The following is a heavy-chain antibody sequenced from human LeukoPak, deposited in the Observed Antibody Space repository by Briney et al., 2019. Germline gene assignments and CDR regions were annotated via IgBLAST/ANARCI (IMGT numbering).Heavy chain of an antibody. CDR2: TNQDGGAE. D-gene: IGHD6-6*01. CDR1: GFTFSRHW. Sequence: PGGSLRLSCVASGFTFSRHWMSWVRQAPGKGLEWVATTNQDGGAEYYADSVKGRFTISRDNAKNSLYLQMNSLRAEDTAVYYCARLYSSSSGKAFNIWGQGTMVTVSS. V-gene: IGHV3-7*02. J-gene: IGHJ3*02. CDR3: ARLYSSSSGKAFNI.